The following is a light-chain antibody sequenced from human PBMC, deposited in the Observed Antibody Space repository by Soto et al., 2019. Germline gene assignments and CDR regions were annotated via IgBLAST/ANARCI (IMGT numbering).Light chain of an antibody. CDR2: AAS. CDR1: QGIYTY. V-gene: IGKV1-9*01. Sequence: DIQLTQSPSFLSASVGDRVTITCRASQGIYTYLAWYQQKPGKAPELLIYAASTLQSGVPSRFSGSGSGTEVTLTISSLQPEDFATYYCQRLNSYPWTFGQGTKVEIK. J-gene: IGKJ1*01. CDR3: QRLNSYPWT.